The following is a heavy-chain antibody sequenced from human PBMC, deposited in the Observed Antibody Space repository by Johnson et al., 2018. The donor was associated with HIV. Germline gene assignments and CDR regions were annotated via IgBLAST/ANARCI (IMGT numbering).Heavy chain of an antibody. CDR3: AKKWGGYSGSHDAFDI. Sequence: QVQLVESGGGVVQPGRSLRLSCAASGFTFSSYAMHWVRQAPGKGLEWVAVISYDGSNKYYADSVKGRFTISRDNSKNTLYLQMNSLRAEDTAVYYCAKKWGGYSGSHDAFDIWGQGTMVTVSS. J-gene: IGHJ3*02. CDR1: GFTFSSYA. D-gene: IGHD6-6*01. V-gene: IGHV3-30-3*02. CDR2: ISYDGSNK.